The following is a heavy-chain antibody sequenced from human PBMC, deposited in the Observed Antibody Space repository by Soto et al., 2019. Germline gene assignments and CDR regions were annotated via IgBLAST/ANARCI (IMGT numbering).Heavy chain of an antibody. Sequence: WGSLRLSCSGSVFTCGDSYMSWIRQAPGKGLEWLSYISPGSRYPAYADSVKGRFTISRDNAKRSLYLQMMSLTAEDTAIYYCVRGGGGGLFDPWGQGTMVTVSS. CDR2: ISPGSRYP. CDR1: VFTCGDSY. CDR3: VRGGGGGLFDP. J-gene: IGHJ5*02. V-gene: IGHV3-11*06. D-gene: IGHD2-15*01.